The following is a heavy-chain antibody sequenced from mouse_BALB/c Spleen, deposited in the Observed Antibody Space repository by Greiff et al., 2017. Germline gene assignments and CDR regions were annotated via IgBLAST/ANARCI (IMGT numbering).Heavy chain of an antibody. CDR1: GYTFTSYW. J-gene: IGHJ4*01. CDR2: INPSTGYT. Sequence: VQLQESGAELAKPGASVKMSCKASGYTFTSYWMHWVKQRPGQGLEWIGYINPSTGYTEYTQKFKDKATLTADKSSSTAYMQLSSLTSDDSAVYYCARRGNYEPRAYSMEYWGQGTSVTVSS. V-gene: IGHV1-7*01. CDR3: ARRGNYEPRAYSMEY. D-gene: IGHD2-1*01.